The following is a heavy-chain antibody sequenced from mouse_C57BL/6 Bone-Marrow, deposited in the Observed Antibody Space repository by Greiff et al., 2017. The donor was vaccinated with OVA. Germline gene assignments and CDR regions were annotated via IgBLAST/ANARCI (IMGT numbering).Heavy chain of an antibody. D-gene: IGHD4-1*01. CDR1: GYSITSGYY. CDR3: ARDLTGIAY. Sequence: ESGPGLVKPSQSLSLTCSVTGYSITSGYYWNWIRQFPGNKLEWMGYISYDGSNNYNPSLKNRISITRDTSKNQFFLKLNSVTTEDTATYYCARDLTGIAYWGQGTLVTVSA. V-gene: IGHV3-6*01. CDR2: ISYDGSN. J-gene: IGHJ3*01.